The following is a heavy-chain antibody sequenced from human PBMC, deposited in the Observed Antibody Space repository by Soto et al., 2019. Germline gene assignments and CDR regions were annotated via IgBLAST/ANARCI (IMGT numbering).Heavy chain of an antibody. CDR1: GGTFSSYA. CDR3: ARGCSGGSCYSYYGMDV. CDR2: IIPIFGTA. V-gene: IGHV1-69*01. D-gene: IGHD2-15*01. Sequence: QVQLVQSGAEVKKPGSSVKVSCKASGGTFSSYAISWVRQAPGQGLEWMGGIIPIFGTANYAQKFQGRVTITADESTSTAYMELSSLRSEDTAMYYCARGCSGGSCYSYYGMDVWGRGTTVTVSS. J-gene: IGHJ6*02.